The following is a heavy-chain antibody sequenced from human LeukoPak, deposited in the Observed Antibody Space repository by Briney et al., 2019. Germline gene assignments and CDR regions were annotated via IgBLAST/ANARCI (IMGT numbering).Heavy chain of an antibody. CDR3: AREQSGTRGWYTVDY. V-gene: IGHV3-23*01. D-gene: IGHD6-19*01. CDR2: IRPDGDRT. J-gene: IGHJ4*02. CDR1: GFTFSTYA. Sequence: GGSLRLSSAAPGFTFSTYAITWVRQGPGKGLEWVSAIRPDGDRTYYANSVRGQFTISRDNSKDTVYLQINGLRVEDTAVYYCAREQSGTRGWYTVDYWGQGTLVTVSS.